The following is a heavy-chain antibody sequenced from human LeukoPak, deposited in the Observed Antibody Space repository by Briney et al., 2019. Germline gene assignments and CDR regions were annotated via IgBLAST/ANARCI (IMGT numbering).Heavy chain of an antibody. CDR3: ARDQGWFDP. J-gene: IGHJ5*02. Sequence: GGSLRLSCAASGFTFSSYGMSWVRQAPGKGLEWVSAISGSGGRKDYADSVKGRFTISRDNAKNSLYLQMNSLRAEDTAVYYCARDQGWFDPWGQGTLVTVSS. CDR2: ISGSGGRK. CDR1: GFTFSSYG. V-gene: IGHV3-23*01.